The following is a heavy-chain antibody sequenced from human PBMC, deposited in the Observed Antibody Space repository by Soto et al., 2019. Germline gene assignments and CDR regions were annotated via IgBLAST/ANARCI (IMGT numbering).Heavy chain of an antibody. D-gene: IGHD1-26*01. Sequence: QVQLVQSGAEVKKPGSSVKVSGKASGGTLSSYAISWVLQAPGQGLEWMGGILPIFGTANYAQKFQGRVTITADESASTAYMELSSLKSEDTAVYYCARNLLRGGSSYMGLNYLDYWGQGTLVTVSS. CDR1: GGTLSSYA. V-gene: IGHV1-69*01. CDR3: ARNLLRGGSSYMGLNYLDY. J-gene: IGHJ4*02. CDR2: ILPIFGTA.